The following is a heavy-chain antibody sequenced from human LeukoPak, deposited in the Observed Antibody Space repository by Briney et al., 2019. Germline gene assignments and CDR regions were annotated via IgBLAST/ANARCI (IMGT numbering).Heavy chain of an antibody. Sequence: PSETLSLTCTVSGGSISNGDHYWSWIRQHPGKGLEWIGHIYYSGSTYYNPSLKSRGIISADTSKNQLSLKLSSVTAADTAVYYCARRAIGGNPFDYWGQGTLVTVSS. D-gene: IGHD4-23*01. V-gene: IGHV4-30-4*08. CDR3: ARRAIGGNPFDY. CDR1: GGSISNGDHY. J-gene: IGHJ4*02. CDR2: IYYSGST.